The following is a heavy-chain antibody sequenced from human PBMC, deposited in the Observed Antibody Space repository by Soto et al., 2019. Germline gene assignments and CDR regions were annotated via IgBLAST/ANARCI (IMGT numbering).Heavy chain of an antibody. CDR1: GGTFSSYV. CDR3: ARGGVVIDLRDKYDYGLDA. D-gene: IGHD2-21*01. V-gene: IGHV1-69*05. Sequence: QVQLVQSGAEVKKPGSSVKVSCKASGGTFSSYVINWVRQAPGEGLEWMGGIIPIFGTTNYAKKFQGRVKITTDESTSTANMDQSGMKSEDTAIYYCARGGVVIDLRDKYDYGLDAWGQGTTVTVSS. CDR2: IIPIFGTT. J-gene: IGHJ6*02.